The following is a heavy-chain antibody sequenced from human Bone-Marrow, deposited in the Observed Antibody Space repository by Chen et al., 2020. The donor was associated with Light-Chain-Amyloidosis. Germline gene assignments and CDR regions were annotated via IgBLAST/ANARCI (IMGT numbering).Heavy chain of an antibody. CDR1: GFAFSSYA. CDR3: AKDISYDDILPGYPADAFDI. V-gene: IGHV3-23*04. CDR2: LSGSGCSR. J-gene: IGHJ3*02. Sequence: EVQLVESGGGLLQRGGSLRLSCAASGFAFSSYAMSWVRQAPGKGLEWVSTLSGSGCSRYYGDSLKGRLTISRDNSKNALFLQMNGLRAEDTAVYYCAKDISYDDILPGYPADAFDIWGQGTMVTVSS. D-gene: IGHD3-9*01.